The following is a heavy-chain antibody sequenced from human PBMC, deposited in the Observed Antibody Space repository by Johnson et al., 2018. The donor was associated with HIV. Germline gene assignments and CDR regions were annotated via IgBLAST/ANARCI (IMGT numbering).Heavy chain of an antibody. Sequence: QVQLVESGGGLVQPGGSLRLSCAASGFTLSSNYMNWVRQAPGKGLEWVAVISYDGSNKYYADSVKGRFTISRDNSKNTLYLQMNSLRAEDTAVYYCAKGIVVGVRAFDIWGQGTMVTVSS. V-gene: IGHV3-30*18. D-gene: IGHD3-22*01. J-gene: IGHJ3*02. CDR2: ISYDGSNK. CDR1: GFTLSSNY. CDR3: AKGIVVGVRAFDI.